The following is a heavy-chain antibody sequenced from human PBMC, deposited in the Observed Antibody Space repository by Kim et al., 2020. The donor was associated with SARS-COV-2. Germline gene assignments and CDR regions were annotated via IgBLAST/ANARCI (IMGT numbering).Heavy chain of an antibody. CDR1: GGSISSSSYY. Sequence: SETLSLTCTVSGGSISSSSYYWGWIRQPPGKGLEWIGSIYYSGSTYYNPSLKSRVTISVDTSKNQFSLKLSSVTAADTAVYYCARLRGPRLIAAAGTGYFDYWGQGTLVTVSS. CDR3: ARLRGPRLIAAAGTGYFDY. D-gene: IGHD6-13*01. CDR2: IYYSGST. V-gene: IGHV4-39*01. J-gene: IGHJ4*02.